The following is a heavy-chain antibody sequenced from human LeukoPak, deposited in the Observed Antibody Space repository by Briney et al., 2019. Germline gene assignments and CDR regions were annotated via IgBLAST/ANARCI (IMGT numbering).Heavy chain of an antibody. J-gene: IGHJ3*02. CDR1: GYSFTSYW. D-gene: IGHD3-3*01. V-gene: IGHV5-51*01. CDR2: IYPGDSDT. Sequence: GESLKISCKGSGYSFTSYWIGWVRQMPGKGLEWMGIIYPGDSDTRYSPSFQGQVTISADKSISTAYLQWSSLKASDTAMYYCATSHARRFLEWFANGGAFDIWGQGTMVTVSS. CDR3: ATSHARRFLEWFANGGAFDI.